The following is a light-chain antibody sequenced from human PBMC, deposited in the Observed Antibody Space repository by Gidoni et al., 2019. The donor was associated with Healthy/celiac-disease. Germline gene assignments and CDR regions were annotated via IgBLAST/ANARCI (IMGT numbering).Light chain of an antibody. V-gene: IGKV3-20*01. CDR1: QSVSSSY. CDR2: GAS. CDR3: QQYGSSPET. Sequence: ELVLTQSPGTLSFSPGERATLSCRASQSVSSSYLAWYQQKPGQAPRLLIYGASSRATGIPDRFSGSGSGTDFTLTISRLEPEDFAVYYCQQYGSSPETFXQXTKVEIK. J-gene: IGKJ1*01.